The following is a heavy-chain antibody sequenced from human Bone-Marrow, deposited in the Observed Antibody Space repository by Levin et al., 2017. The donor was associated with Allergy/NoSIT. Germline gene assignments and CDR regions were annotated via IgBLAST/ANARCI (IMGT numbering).Heavy chain of an antibody. CDR3: ARLTGGYVDY. Sequence: GESLKISCKGSRNSFTNHWIAWVRQTPGKGLEWMGIIYPGDSDTRYRPSFQGQVTISADKSITTAYLQWSSLRASDTAMYYCARLTGGYVDYWGQGTLVTVSS. J-gene: IGHJ4*02. CDR2: IYPGDSDT. D-gene: IGHD2-8*02. CDR1: RNSFTNHW. V-gene: IGHV5-51*01.